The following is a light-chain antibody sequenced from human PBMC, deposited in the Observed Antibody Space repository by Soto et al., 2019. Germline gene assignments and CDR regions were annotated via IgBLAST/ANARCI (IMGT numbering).Light chain of an antibody. CDR1: QGISNS. J-gene: IGKJ3*01. CDR2: AAS. V-gene: IGKV1-27*01. CDR3: QEYNSVPFT. Sequence: DIQMTQSPSSLSASVGDTVTITCRASQGISNSLAWYQQGPGKVPKLLIYAASTLQSGVPSRFSGSGSGTDFTRTISSLQPEDVATYYCQEYNSVPFTFGPGTTVDIK.